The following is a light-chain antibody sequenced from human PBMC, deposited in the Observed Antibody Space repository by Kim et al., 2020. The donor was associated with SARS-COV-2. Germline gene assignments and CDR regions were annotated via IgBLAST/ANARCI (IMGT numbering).Light chain of an antibody. CDR2: YDS. Sequence: APGKTARITCGGNNIGSKSVHWYQQKPGQAPVLVIYYDSDRPSGIPERFSGSNSGNTATLTISRVEAGDEADYYCRVWDSSSDHGVFGGGTQLTVL. J-gene: IGLJ3*02. CDR1: NIGSKS. V-gene: IGLV3-21*04. CDR3: RVWDSSSDHGV.